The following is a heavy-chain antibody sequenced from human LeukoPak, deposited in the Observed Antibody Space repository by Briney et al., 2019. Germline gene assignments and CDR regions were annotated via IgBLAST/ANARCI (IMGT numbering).Heavy chain of an antibody. D-gene: IGHD1-26*01. CDR3: IKERYSGNYYFDY. CDR1: RFTFSSYG. V-gene: IGHV3-30*18. J-gene: IGHJ4*02. Sequence: PGGSLRLSCAASRFTFSSYGMHWVRQAPGKGLEWVAVISYDGSNKYYAESVKGRFTISRDNSKNTLYLQMDSLRVEDTAVYYCIKERYSGNYYFDYWGQGTLVTVSS. CDR2: ISYDGSNK.